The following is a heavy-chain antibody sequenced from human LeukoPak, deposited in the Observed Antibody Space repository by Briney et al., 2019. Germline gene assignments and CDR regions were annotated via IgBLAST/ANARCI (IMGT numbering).Heavy chain of an antibody. V-gene: IGHV4-39*07. Sequence: SETLSLTCTVSGGSISSSSSYWGWIRQPPGKGLEWIGYIYYRGSTDYNPSLKSRVTISVDTSKNQFSLNLTSVTAADTAVYYCARDLPYYYYMDVWGKGTTVTISS. J-gene: IGHJ6*03. CDR3: ARDLPYYYYMDV. CDR2: IYYRGST. CDR1: GGSISSSSSY.